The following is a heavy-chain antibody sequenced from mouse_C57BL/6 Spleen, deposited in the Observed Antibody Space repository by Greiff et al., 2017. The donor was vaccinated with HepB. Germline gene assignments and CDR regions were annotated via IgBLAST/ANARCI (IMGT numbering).Heavy chain of an antibody. J-gene: IGHJ3*01. V-gene: IGHV1-85*01. CDR1: GYTFTSYD. CDR2: IYPRDGST. D-gene: IGHD1-1*01. Sequence: QVQLQQSGPELVKPGASVKLSCKASGYTFTSYDINWVKQRPGQGLEWIGWIYPRDGSTKYTEKFKGKATLTVDTSSSTAYMELHGLTSEDSAVYRCATLHYYGSSPWFAYWGQGTLVTVSA. CDR3: ATLHYYGSSPWFAY.